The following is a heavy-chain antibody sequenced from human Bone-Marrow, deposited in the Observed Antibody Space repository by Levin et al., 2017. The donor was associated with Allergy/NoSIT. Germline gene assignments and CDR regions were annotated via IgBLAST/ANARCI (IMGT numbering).Heavy chain of an antibody. Sequence: ASVKVSCRASGDTFSNYNIHWVRQAPGQGLEWMGIIKPSGGSTRYAQKFQGRVTVTRDTSTSTIYMELSSLRSEDTAVYYCARDFLPAAIYHYYYPMDVWVQGTTVTVSS. D-gene: IGHD2-2*02. CDR1: GDTFSNYN. V-gene: IGHV1-46*01. J-gene: IGHJ6*02. CDR2: IKPSGGST. CDR3: ARDFLPAAIYHYYYPMDV.